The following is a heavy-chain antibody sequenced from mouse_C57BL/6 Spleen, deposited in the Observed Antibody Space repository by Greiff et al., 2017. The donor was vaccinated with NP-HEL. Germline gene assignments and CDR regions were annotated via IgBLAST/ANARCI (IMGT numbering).Heavy chain of an antibody. J-gene: IGHJ1*03. V-gene: IGHV1-82*01. Sequence: VQLQQSGPELVKPGASVKISCKASGYAFSSSWMNWVKQRPGKGLEWIGRIYPGDGDTNYNGKFKGKATLTADKSSSTAYMQLSSLTSEDSAVYFCARGAYYSDWYFDVWGTGTTVTVSS. CDR2: IYPGDGDT. CDR1: GYAFSSSW. D-gene: IGHD2-12*01. CDR3: ARGAYYSDWYFDV.